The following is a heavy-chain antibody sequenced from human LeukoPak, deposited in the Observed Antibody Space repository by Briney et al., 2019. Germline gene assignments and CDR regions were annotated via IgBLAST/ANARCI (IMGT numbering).Heavy chain of an antibody. V-gene: IGHV3-21*01. Sequence: GGSLRLSCAASGFPFSNYNMNWVRQAPGKAMEWVSSITSSGTYNFYADSGRGRFTISRDNAKNSLYLQMDSLGPEDTAVYYCARTPSSGNYGNYYYYYMDVWGKGTTVTISS. D-gene: IGHD1-26*01. CDR2: ITSSGTYN. CDR1: GFPFSNYN. J-gene: IGHJ6*03. CDR3: ARTPSSGNYGNYYYYYMDV.